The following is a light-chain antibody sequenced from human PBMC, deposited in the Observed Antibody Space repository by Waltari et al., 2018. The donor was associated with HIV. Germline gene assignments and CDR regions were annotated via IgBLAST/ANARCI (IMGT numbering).Light chain of an antibody. CDR2: RNN. CDR3: AAWGDSLSVVYV. V-gene: IGLV1-47*01. CDR1: SSNIGANY. J-gene: IGLJ1*01. Sequence: QSVLTQPPSASGTPGQRVTISCSGSSSNIGANYVYWYQQLPGTAPKLLIYRNNQRPSGVPDRFSGSKSGTSASLAISGLRSEDEANYYCAAWGDSLSVVYVFGTGTKVTVL.